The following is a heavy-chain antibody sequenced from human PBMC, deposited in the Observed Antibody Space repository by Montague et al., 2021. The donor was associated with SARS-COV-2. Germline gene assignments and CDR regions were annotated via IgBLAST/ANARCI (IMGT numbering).Heavy chain of an antibody. CDR1: GGSFSGYY. D-gene: IGHD3-16*02. CDR2: INHSGST. J-gene: IGHJ6*02. Sequence: SETLSLTCAVYGGSFSGYYWTWIRQPPGKGLEWIGEINHSGSTNYDPSXXSRVTISVDTSKNQFSLKLRSVTAADTAVYYCARGQPPRITFGGIISYGLDVWGQGTTVTVSS. V-gene: IGHV4-34*01. CDR3: ARGQPPRITFGGIISYGLDV.